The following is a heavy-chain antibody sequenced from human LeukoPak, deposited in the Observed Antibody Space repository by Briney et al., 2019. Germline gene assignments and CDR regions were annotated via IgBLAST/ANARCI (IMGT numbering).Heavy chain of an antibody. CDR2: IIPIFGTA. Sequence: ASVKVSCKASGGTFSSYAISWVRQAPGQGLEWMGGIIPIFGTANYAQKFQGRVTITADESTSTAYMELSSLRSEDTAVYYCARVAVYCSGGSCFYGNWFDPWGQGTLVTVS. D-gene: IGHD2-15*01. J-gene: IGHJ5*02. V-gene: IGHV1-69*13. CDR3: ARVAVYCSGGSCFYGNWFDP. CDR1: GGTFSSYA.